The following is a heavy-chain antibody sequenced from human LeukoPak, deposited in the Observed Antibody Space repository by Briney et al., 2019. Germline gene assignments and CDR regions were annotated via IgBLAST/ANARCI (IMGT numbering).Heavy chain of an antibody. CDR3: ARGAPRSYCFRAHFDAFDI. D-gene: IGHD3-10*01. Sequence: SETLSLTCAVYGGSFSGYYWSWIRQPPGKGLEWIGEINHSGSTNYNPSLKSRVTISVDTSKNQFSLKLSSVTAADTAVYYCARGAPRSYCFRAHFDAFDIWGQGTMVTVSS. J-gene: IGHJ3*02. V-gene: IGHV4-34*01. CDR1: GGSFSGYY. CDR2: INHSGST.